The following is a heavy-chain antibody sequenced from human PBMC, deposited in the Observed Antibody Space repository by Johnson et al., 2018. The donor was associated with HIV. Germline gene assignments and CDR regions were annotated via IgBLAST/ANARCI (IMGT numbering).Heavy chain of an antibody. J-gene: IGHJ3*02. D-gene: IGHD5-24*01. CDR3: ARDLRWSYDAFDI. CDR2: ISSSGNPI. CDR1: GFTVRSNH. V-gene: IGHV3-48*01. Sequence: EVQLVESGGGVVQPGGSLRLSCAASGFTVRSNHISWVRQTPGKGLEWVSYISSSGNPIYYADSVKGRFTISRDNSKNTLFLQMNSLRAEDTAVYYCARDLRWSYDAFDIWGQGTMVTVSS.